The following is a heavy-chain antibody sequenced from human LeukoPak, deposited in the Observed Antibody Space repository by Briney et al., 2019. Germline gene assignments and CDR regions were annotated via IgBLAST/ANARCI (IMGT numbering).Heavy chain of an antibody. CDR1: GFTFDDYA. CDR2: ISWNSGSI. D-gene: IGHD3-3*01. V-gene: IGHV3-9*01. Sequence: GGSLRLSCAASGFTFDDYAMHWVRQAPGKGLEWVSGISWNSGSIGYADSVKGRFTISRDNAKNSLYPQMNSLRAEDTALYYCAKDGSYDFWSGYYLNWGQGTLVTVSS. CDR3: AKDGSYDFWSGYYLN. J-gene: IGHJ4*02.